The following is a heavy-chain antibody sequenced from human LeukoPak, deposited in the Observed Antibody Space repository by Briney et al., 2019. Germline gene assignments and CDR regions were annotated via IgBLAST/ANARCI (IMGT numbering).Heavy chain of an antibody. D-gene: IGHD3/OR15-3a*01. V-gene: IGHV4-59*01. CDR2: IYYTGST. Sequence: PSETLSLTCTVSGGSIGSYYWSWIRQPPGKGLEWIGYIYYTGSTNYNPSLKSRVTISVDTSKNQFSLKLSSVTAADTAVYYCARRTGYYDGFDYWGQGTLVTVSS. J-gene: IGHJ4*02. CDR3: ARRTGYYDGFDY. CDR1: GGSIGSYY.